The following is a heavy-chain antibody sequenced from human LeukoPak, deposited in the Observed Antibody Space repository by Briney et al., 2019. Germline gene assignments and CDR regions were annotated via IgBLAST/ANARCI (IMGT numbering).Heavy chain of an antibody. J-gene: IGHJ4*02. CDR3: ARGGDGYNNFDY. Sequence: SETLSLTCTVSGGSISGGYWSWIRQPPGRGLEWIGYVYTSGSTNYNPSLKSRVTISVDTSKNQFSLKLSSVTAADTAVYYCARGGDGYNNFDYWGQGTLATVSS. D-gene: IGHD5-24*01. CDR1: GGSISGGY. V-gene: IGHV4-4*09. CDR2: VYTSGST.